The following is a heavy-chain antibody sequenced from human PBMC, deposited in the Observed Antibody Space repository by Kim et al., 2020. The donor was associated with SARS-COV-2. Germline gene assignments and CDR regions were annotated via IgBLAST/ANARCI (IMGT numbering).Heavy chain of an antibody. Sequence: SETLSLTCAVSGGSISSSNWWCLVRQPPGKGLEWIGEIYHSGITNYNPSLKSRVTISVDKSKNQFSLQLSSVTAADTPVYYCARVGIAVAGDNYYYYGMDVWGQGTTVTVSS. CDR2: IYHSGIT. J-gene: IGHJ6*02. V-gene: IGHV4-4*02. CDR1: GGSISSSNW. D-gene: IGHD6-19*01. CDR3: ARVGIAVAGDNYYYYGMDV.